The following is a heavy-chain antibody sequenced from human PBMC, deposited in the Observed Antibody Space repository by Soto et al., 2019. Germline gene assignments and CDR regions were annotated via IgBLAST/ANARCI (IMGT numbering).Heavy chain of an antibody. V-gene: IGHV3-30*18. CDR3: AKDFDVAAAAYYFDY. D-gene: IGHD6-13*01. CDR2: LSYDGKNR. CDR1: GFTFSGYG. J-gene: IGHJ4*02. Sequence: GGSLRLSCAASGFTFSGYGMHWVRQAPGKGLEWVAVLSYDGKNRYYADSVKGRFTITRDNSKNTLFLQMNSLRAEDTAVYYCAKDFDVAAAAYYFDYWGQGTLVTVSS.